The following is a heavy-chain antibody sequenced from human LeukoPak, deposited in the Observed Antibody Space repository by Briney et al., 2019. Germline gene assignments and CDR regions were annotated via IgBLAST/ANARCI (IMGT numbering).Heavy chain of an antibody. D-gene: IGHD6-13*01. CDR2: IYYTGST. J-gene: IGHJ5*02. CDR1: GGSISNGAYY. V-gene: IGHV4-31*03. CDR3: ARETYSSSFFDP. Sequence: PSETLSLTCTVSGGSISNGAYYWSWIRQLPGKGLEWIGYIYYTGSTYYNPSLKSRVTIPVDTSKNQFSLNLISVTAADTAVYSCARETYSSSFFDPWGQGTLVTVSS.